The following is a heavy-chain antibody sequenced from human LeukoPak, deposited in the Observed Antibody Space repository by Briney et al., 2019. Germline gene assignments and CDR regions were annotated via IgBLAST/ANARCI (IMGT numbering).Heavy chain of an antibody. D-gene: IGHD4-17*01. Sequence: ASVKVSCKASGYTFTCYHMHWVRQAPGQGLEWMGWINPNSGGTNYAQKFQGRVTMTRDTSISTAYMELSRLRSDDTAVYYCARVATVTYYYYYMDVWGKGTTVTVSS. CDR3: ARVATVTYYYYYMDV. CDR2: INPNSGGT. CDR1: GYTFTCYH. V-gene: IGHV1-2*02. J-gene: IGHJ6*03.